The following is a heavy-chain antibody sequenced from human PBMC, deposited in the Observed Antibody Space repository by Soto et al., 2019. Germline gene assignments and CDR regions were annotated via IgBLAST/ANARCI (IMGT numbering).Heavy chain of an antibody. Sequence: GGSLRLSCAASGFSFSTYAMHWVRQAPGKGLEWVAVISFDGSNKYYADSVKGRFTISRDKSENTLYLQMNSLRAEDTATYYCARDLGQWLENFPSTWGQGTLVTVSS. CDR2: ISFDGSNK. CDR1: GFSFSTYA. V-gene: IGHV3-30-3*01. D-gene: IGHD6-19*01. J-gene: IGHJ5*02. CDR3: ARDLGQWLENFPST.